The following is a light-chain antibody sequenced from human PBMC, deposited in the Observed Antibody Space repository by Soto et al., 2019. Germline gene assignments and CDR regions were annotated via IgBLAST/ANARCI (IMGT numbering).Light chain of an antibody. CDR1: SGHSSYI. CDR2: LEGSGSY. V-gene: IGLV4-60*02. Sequence: QAVVTQSSSASASLGSSVKLTCTLSSGHSSYIIAWHQQQPGKAPPYLMKLEGSGSYNKGSGVPDRFSGSSSGADRYLTISNLQFEDEADYYCETWDSNTRWVFGGGTKLTVL. J-gene: IGLJ3*02. CDR3: ETWDSNTRWV.